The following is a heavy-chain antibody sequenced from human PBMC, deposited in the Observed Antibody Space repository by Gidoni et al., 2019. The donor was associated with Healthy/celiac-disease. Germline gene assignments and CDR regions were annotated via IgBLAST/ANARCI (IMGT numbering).Heavy chain of an antibody. J-gene: IGHJ6*02. V-gene: IGHV3-23*01. CDR1: RFTFRRHA. CDR2: ISGRGGST. Sequence: EVQLLESGGGFVQPGGSLRLSCAASRFTFRRHAISWVRQDPGKGLEWVSAISGRGGSTYYADSVKGRFTISRDNSKNTLYLQMNSLRAEDTAVYYCAKGAYCGGDCYWRDYGMDVWGQGTTVTVSS. CDR3: AKGAYCGGDCYWRDYGMDV. D-gene: IGHD2-21*01.